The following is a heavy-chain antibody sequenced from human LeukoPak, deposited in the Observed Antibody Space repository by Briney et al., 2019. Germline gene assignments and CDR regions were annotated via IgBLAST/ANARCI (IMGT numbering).Heavy chain of an antibody. D-gene: IGHD3-22*01. J-gene: IGHJ6*03. CDR3: AKRGSYYDGSGYLGTYYYYYYMDV. CDR1: GFTFDDYT. Sequence: GGSLRLSCAASGFTFDDYTMHWVRQAPGKGLEWVAFIRYDGSNKYYADSVKGRFTISRDNSKNTLYLQMNSLRAEDTAVYYCAKRGSYYDGSGYLGTYYYYYYMDVWGKGTTVTISS. CDR2: IRYDGSNK. V-gene: IGHV3-30*02.